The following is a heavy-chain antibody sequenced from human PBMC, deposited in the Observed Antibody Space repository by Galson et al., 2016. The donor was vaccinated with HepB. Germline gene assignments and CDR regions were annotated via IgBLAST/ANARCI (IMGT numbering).Heavy chain of an antibody. CDR3: ARPYYDISGYYLWYFDL. J-gene: IGHJ2*01. CDR2: FYDSGSI. Sequence: ETLSLTCTVSGGSIRSSYWGWIRQPPGKGLGLIGYFYDSGSISYNPSLKSRVTISVGTSENQFSLKLSSVTAADTAVYYCARPYYDISGYYLWYFDLWGRGTLVTVSS. D-gene: IGHD3-22*01. CDR1: GGSIRSSY. V-gene: IGHV4-59*08.